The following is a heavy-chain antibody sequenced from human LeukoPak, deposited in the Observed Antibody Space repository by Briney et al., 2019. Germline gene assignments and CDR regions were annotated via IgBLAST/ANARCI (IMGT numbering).Heavy chain of an antibody. CDR3: ARISYDILTGYYRDYYYYMDV. J-gene: IGHJ6*03. D-gene: IGHD3-9*01. V-gene: IGHV1-69*06. CDR1: GGTFSSYA. Sequence: SVKVSCKASGGTFSSYAISWVRQAPGQGLEWMGGIIPIFGTANYAQKFQGRVTITADKSTSTAYMELSSLRSEDTAVYYCARISYDILTGYYRDYYYYMDVWGKGTTVTVSS. CDR2: IIPIFGTA.